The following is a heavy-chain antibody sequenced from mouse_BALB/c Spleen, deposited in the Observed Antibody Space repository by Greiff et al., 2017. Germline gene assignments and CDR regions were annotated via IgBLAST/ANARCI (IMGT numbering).Heavy chain of an antibody. V-gene: IGHV14-3*02. J-gene: IGHJ2*01. D-gene: IGHD1-1*01. CDR3: ASDYYGSSDY. CDR2: IDPANGNT. Sequence: EVKLMESGAELVKPGASVKLSCTASGFNIKDTYMHWVKQRPEQGLEWIGRIDPANGNTKYDPKFQGKATITADTSSNTAYLQLSSLTSEDTAVYYCASDYYGSSDYWGQGTTLTVSS. CDR1: GFNIKDTY.